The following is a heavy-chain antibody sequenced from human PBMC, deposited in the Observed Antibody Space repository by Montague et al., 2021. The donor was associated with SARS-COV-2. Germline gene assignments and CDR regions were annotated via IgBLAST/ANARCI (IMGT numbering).Heavy chain of an antibody. CDR3: ARLRDGVVPSPILGVGPFYSYCYMVV. CDR1: GGSFSTYS. J-gene: IGHJ6*03. Sequence: SETLSLTCAVHGGSFSTYSWNWIRQPPGKGLEWIGEIHHGGSTNYNPSLKSRVTISADTSKNQFSLKLTSVAAADTAVYYCARLRDGVVPSPILGVGPFYSYCYMVVWGRGTPVTVSS. D-gene: IGHD3-10*01. V-gene: IGHV4-34*01. CDR2: IHHGGST.